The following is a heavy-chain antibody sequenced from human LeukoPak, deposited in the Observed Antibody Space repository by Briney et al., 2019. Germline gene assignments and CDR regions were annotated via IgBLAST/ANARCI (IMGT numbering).Heavy chain of an antibody. CDR1: GYXFTSVG. CDR2: ISPYNGNT. V-gene: IGHV1-18*01. CDR3: ARAGSGSGWYFDY. Sequence: ASVKVSCKSSGYXFTSVGITWVRRAPGQGLEWMGWISPYNGNTRYAQKFQGRVAVTTDTSTTTAYMELRGLRFNDTAVYYCARAGSGSGWYFDYWGQGTLVTVSS. J-gene: IGHJ4*02. D-gene: IGHD6-19*01.